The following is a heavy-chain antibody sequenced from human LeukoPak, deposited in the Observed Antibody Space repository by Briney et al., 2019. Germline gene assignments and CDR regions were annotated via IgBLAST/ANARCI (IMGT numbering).Heavy chain of an antibody. CDR3: ARSYYYDRAYFDY. J-gene: IGHJ4*02. D-gene: IGHD3-22*01. CDR1: GFTFSSYG. Sequence: GGSLRLSCAASGFTFSSYGMSWVRQAPGKGLEWVSAISGSGGSTYYADSVKGRFTISRDNSKNTLYLQMNSLRAEDTAVYYCARSYYYDRAYFDYWGQGTLVTVSS. CDR2: ISGSGGST. V-gene: IGHV3-23*01.